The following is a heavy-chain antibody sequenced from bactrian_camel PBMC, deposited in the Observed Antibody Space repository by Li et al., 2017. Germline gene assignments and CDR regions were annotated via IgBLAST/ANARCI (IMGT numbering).Heavy chain of an antibody. Sequence: HVQLVESGGGSVQSGGSLTLSCAASGFTFSSYWMYWVRQAPGKGLEWVSAISASGGTTIYADSVKGQFTISRDNAKNTVYLQTNSLKPEDTAVYYCAAGFRAPLGLNCLYVPRQYNRWGQGTQVTVS. CDR1: GFTFSSYW. D-gene: IGHD8*01. J-gene: IGHJ4*01. V-gene: IGHV3S1*01. CDR2: ISASGGTT. CDR3: AAGFRAPLGLNCLYVPRQYNR.